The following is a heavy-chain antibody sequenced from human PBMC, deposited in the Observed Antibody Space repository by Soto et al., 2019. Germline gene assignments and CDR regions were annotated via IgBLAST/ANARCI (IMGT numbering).Heavy chain of an antibody. J-gene: IGHJ4*02. D-gene: IGHD5-18*01. CDR1: GYTFTNYG. CDR2: ISAYNGNT. CDR3: ARGPSHGAFDY. Sequence: ASVKVSCKASGYTFTNYGISWVRQAPGQGLEWMGWISAYNGNTNYAQKIQGRVTTTTDTSTSTAYMELRSLSSDDTAVYYCARGPSHGAFDYWGQGSLVTVSS. V-gene: IGHV1-18*01.